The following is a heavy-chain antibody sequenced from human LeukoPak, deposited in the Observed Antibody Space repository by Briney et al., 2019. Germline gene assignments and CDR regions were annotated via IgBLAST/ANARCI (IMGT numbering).Heavy chain of an antibody. CDR2: INHSGST. J-gene: IGHJ6*03. V-gene: IGHV4-34*01. Sequence: PSETLSLPCAVYGGSFSGYYWSWLPQPPGKGLEWMGEINHSGSTNYNPSLKSRVTISVDTSKNQFSLKLSSVTAAGRAVYYWARGSNFWSGYYRGYYYYMDVWGKGTTVTVSS. D-gene: IGHD3-3*01. CDR1: GGSFSGYY. CDR3: ARGSNFWSGYYRGYYYYMDV.